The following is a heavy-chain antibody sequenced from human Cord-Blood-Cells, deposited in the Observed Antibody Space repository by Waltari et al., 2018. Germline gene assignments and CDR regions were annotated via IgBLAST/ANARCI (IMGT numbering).Heavy chain of an antibody. V-gene: IGHV4-39*01. J-gene: IGHJ4*02. CDR2: SYYTGIT. Sequence: QLQLQESGPGLVKPSETLSLTCTVSGGSISSSSYYWGWIRQPPGKGLEWIGSSYYTGITYYSPSLKSRVTISVDTSKNQFSLKLSSVTAADTAVYYCAIPWGSEVDYWGQGTLVTVSS. CDR3: AIPWGSEVDY. D-gene: IGHD7-27*01. CDR1: GGSISSSSYY.